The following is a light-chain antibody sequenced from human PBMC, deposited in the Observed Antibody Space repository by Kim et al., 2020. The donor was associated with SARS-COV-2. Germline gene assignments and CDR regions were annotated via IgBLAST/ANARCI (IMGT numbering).Light chain of an antibody. CDR2: DTS. J-gene: IGKJ4*01. V-gene: IGKV3-15*01. Sequence: VAPGERATLSCRASQSFTSKFAWFQQQPGPAPRLLIYDTSTRATCIPARFSGSGSGTEFTLTISSLQSEDFAVYYCQQYYSWPLTFGGGTKVDIK. CDR3: QQYYSWPLT. CDR1: QSFTSK.